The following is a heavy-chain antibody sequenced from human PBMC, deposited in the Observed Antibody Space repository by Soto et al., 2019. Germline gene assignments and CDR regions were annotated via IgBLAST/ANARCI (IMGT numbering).Heavy chain of an antibody. CDR3: ARDGSGSPGSADY. CDR1: ADSISNNNW. V-gene: IGHV4-4*02. D-gene: IGHD1-26*01. CDR2: IYHSGTT. Sequence: QVQLQESGPGLVKPSGTLSLTCTVSADSISNNNWWSWVRQPPGKGLEWIGEIYHSGTTNYNPSLKSRVTISVDTSKNQFSLKLGSVTAADTAVYYCARDGSGSPGSADYWGQGTLVTVSS. J-gene: IGHJ4*02.